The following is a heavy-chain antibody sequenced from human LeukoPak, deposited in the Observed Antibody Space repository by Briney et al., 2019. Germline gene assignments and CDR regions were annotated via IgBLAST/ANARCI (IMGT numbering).Heavy chain of an antibody. D-gene: IGHD6-6*01. CDR2: IKQDGSEK. CDR1: GFTFSSYW. Sequence: GGSLRLSCAASGFTFSSYWMSWVRQAPGKGLEWVANIKQDGSEKYYVDSVKGRFTISRDNAKNSLYLQMNSLRDEDTAVYYCARGVYSSSAGAFDIWGQGTVVTVSS. J-gene: IGHJ3*02. V-gene: IGHV3-7*01. CDR3: ARGVYSSSAGAFDI.